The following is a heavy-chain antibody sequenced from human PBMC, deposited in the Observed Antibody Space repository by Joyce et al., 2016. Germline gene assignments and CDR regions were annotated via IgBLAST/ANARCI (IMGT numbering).Heavy chain of an antibody. V-gene: IGHV1-2*02. CDR2: IKMENGDT. Sequence: QVQLVQSGTEVKKPGASVKVSCKASGFTFTGYYMHWVRQAPGQGLEMMGWIKMENGDTHSTQNFQGRVTMTRDTSINTAYMEVTRLRSDDTAFYYCAREGLPHGGFDYWGLGTLVTVSS. CDR3: AREGLPHGGFDY. CDR1: GFTFTGYY. J-gene: IGHJ4*02.